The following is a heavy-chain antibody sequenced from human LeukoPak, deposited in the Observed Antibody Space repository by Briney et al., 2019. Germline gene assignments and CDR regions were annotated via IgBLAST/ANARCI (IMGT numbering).Heavy chain of an antibody. V-gene: IGHV3-7*01. CDR3: ARGKEPVAGSLSHFDY. CDR2: INRDESEK. Sequence: PGGSLRLSCAASAFTFSSYWMTWVRQAPGKGLEWVANINRDESEKYCVDSVKGRFTISRDNAKNSLYLQMNSLRAEDTAVYYCARGKEPVAGSLSHFDYWGQGTLVTVSS. D-gene: IGHD6-19*01. J-gene: IGHJ4*02. CDR1: AFTFSSYW.